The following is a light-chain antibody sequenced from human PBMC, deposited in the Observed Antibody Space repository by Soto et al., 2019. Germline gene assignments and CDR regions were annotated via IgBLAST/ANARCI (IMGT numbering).Light chain of an antibody. Sequence: QSSLTQPPSASSTPGQTVTISCSGSTSNIGTFYVYWYQHLPGTAPKLLIYLGDQRASGVSDRFSGSKSGTSASLAINGLRSDDEADYYCAAWDDNLNAYVVGRGTKVTV. CDR1: TSNIGTFY. CDR3: AAWDDNLNAYV. V-gene: IGLV1-47*02. CDR2: LGD. J-gene: IGLJ1*01.